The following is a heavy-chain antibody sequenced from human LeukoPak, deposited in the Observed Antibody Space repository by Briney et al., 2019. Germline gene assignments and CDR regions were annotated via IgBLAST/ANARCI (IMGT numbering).Heavy chain of an antibody. CDR2: IYSSGST. D-gene: IGHD3-10*01. CDR1: GGSINNYY. CDR3: ARGPSGDHYDGLDV. Sequence: SETLSLTCTVSGGSINNYYWNWIRQSPGKGLEWIGYIYSSGSTTYSPSLKSRITISVDTSKNQFSLKVNSVTAADTAVYYCARGPSGDHYDGLDVWGQGTTVTVSS. J-gene: IGHJ6*02. V-gene: IGHV4-59*01.